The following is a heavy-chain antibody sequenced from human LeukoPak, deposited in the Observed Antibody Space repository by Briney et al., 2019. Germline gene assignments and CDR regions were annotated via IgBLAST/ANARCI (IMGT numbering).Heavy chain of an antibody. V-gene: IGHV3-23*01. CDR2: ITGSGAST. CDR3: AKIDSYYDFWSGYSNVYYFDY. Sequence: KPGGSLRLSCAASGFTFSSYAMTWVRQAPGKGLEWVSAITGSGASTFYADSVKGRFTISRDNSKNTLYLQMNSLRAEDTAVYYCAKIDSYYDFWSGYSNVYYFDYWGQGTLVTVSS. D-gene: IGHD3-3*01. CDR1: GFTFSSYA. J-gene: IGHJ4*02.